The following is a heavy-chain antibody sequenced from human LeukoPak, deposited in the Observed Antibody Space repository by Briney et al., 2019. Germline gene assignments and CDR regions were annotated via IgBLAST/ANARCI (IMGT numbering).Heavy chain of an antibody. D-gene: IGHD1-14*01. CDR3: ARDRNSPAKYYFDY. Sequence: GGSLRLSCAASGFTFNAYAMHWVRQAPGKGLEWVAVVANDGRDKQYADSMKGRFTISRDNSENTLYLQMNTLKAEDTAVYYCARDRNSPAKYYFDYWGQGTLVTVSS. CDR1: GFTFNAYA. CDR2: VANDGRDK. J-gene: IGHJ4*02. V-gene: IGHV3-30*01.